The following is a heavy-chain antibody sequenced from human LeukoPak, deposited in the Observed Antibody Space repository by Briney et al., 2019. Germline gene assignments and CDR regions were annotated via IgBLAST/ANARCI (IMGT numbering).Heavy chain of an antibody. CDR1: GGTFDSYS. V-gene: IGHV1-18*01. J-gene: IGHJ4*02. Sequence: ASVKVSCKAPGGTFDSYSISWVRQAPGQGLEWMGWISAYNGNANYAQKLQGRVTMTTDTSTSTAYMELRSLRSDDTAVYYCARVWGITMIDLDYWGQGTLVIVSS. CDR2: ISAYNGNA. D-gene: IGHD3-22*01. CDR3: ARVWGITMIDLDY.